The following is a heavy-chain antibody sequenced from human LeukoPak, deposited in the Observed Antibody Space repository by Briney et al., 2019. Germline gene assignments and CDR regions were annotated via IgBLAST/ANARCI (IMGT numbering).Heavy chain of an antibody. CDR2: ISYDGSNK. D-gene: IGHD3-22*01. CDR3: ARDQFGDYFRGADY. V-gene: IGHV3-30*03. Sequence: PGRSLRLSCAASGFTFSSYGMHWVRRAPGKGLEWVAVISYDGSNKYYADSVKGRITVSRDNSKNTLYLQMNSLRAEDTAVYYCARDQFGDYFRGADYWGQGTRVTVSS. CDR1: GFTFSSYG. J-gene: IGHJ4*02.